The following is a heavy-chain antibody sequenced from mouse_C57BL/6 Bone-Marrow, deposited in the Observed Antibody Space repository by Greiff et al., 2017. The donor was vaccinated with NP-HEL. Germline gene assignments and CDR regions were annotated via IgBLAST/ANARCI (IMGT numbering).Heavy chain of an antibody. J-gene: IGHJ4*01. Sequence: QVQLQQPGAELVKPGASVKLSCKASGYTFTSYWMHWVKQRPGQGLEWIGMIHPNSGSTNYNEKFKSKATLTLDKSSSTAYMQLSSLTSENSAVYYCARLLRYLYYSMDYWGQGTSVTVSS. CDR2: IHPNSGST. D-gene: IGHD1-1*01. CDR3: ARLLRYLYYSMDY. CDR1: GYTFTSYW. V-gene: IGHV1-64*01.